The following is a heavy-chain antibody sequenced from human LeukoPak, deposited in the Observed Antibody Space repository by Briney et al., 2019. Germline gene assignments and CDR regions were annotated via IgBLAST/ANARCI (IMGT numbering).Heavy chain of an antibody. CDR1: GFTFSTYW. V-gene: IGHV3-7*01. Sequence: PGGSLRLSCPASGFTFSTYWMSWVRQAPGKGLELVANIKQDGSEKYYVDSVKGRFTISRDNAKNSLYLQVNSLRAEDTAVYYCARNQRRLDYWGQGTLVTVSS. CDR3: ARNQRRLDY. D-gene: IGHD1-14*01. CDR2: IKQDGSEK. J-gene: IGHJ4*02.